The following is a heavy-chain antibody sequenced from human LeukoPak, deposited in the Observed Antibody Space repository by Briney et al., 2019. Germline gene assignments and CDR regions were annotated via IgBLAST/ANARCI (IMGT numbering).Heavy chain of an antibody. CDR2: IYYSGST. CDR1: GGSISSYY. J-gene: IGHJ3*02. D-gene: IGHD1-26*01. V-gene: IGHV4-59*01. CDR3: ARIPRGLDAFDI. Sequence: SETLSLTCTVSGGSISSYYWSWIRQSPGKGLEWIGYIYYSGSTNYNPSLKSRVTISVDTSKNQFSLRLSSVTAAATAVYYCARIPRGLDAFDIWGQGTMVTVSS.